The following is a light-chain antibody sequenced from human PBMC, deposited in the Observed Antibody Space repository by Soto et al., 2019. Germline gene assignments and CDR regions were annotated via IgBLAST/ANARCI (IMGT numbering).Light chain of an antibody. CDR1: QSISSW. CDR2: DAS. J-gene: IGKJ1*01. V-gene: IGKV1-5*01. CDR3: QQYNSYSWT. Sequence: ILMTQYTSTLSASVGDRVTITCRASQSISSWLAWYQQKPGKAPKLLIYDASNLESGVPSRFSGSGSGTEFTLTISSLQPDDFATYYCQQYNSYSWTFGQGNKVDNK.